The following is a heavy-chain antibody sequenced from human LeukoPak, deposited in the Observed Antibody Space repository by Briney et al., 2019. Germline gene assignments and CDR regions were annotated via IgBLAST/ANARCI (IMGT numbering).Heavy chain of an antibody. CDR1: GFTFSVYE. Sequence: GGSLRLSCVASGFTFSVYEMNWVRQAPGKGLEWVSYISSSGSAIYYVDSVKGRFTVSRDNSKNPLYLQMNSLRAEDTAVYYCARNVYYYYGMDVWGQGTTVTVSS. D-gene: IGHD3-16*01. J-gene: IGHJ6*02. V-gene: IGHV3-48*03. CDR2: ISSSGSAI. CDR3: ARNVYYYYGMDV.